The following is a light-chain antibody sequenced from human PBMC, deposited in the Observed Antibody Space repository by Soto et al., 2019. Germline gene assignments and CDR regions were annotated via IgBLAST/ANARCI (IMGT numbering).Light chain of an antibody. V-gene: IGLV2-14*01. CDR3: SSFTSTNTWV. CDR2: EAF. J-gene: IGLJ3*02. CDR1: SSDVGVHDY. Sequence: QSALTQVASVSGSPGQWITISCTATSSDVGVHDYVSWYLQHPGKAPKLLIYEAFNRPSGVSDRFSGSKSGSTASLTISGLQAEDEGDYYCSSFTSTNTWVFGGGTKLTVL.